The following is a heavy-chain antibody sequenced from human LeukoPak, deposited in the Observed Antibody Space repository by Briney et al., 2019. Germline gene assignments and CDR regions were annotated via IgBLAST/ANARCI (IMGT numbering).Heavy chain of an antibody. J-gene: IGHJ4*02. CDR3: AGLFGPYGSGSYYSDAEYYFDF. V-gene: IGHV4-39*01. D-gene: IGHD3-10*01. CDR1: GGPISSSSYY. Sequence: SETLSLTCSVSGGPISSSSYYWGWLRKPPGKGLEWFGRIYYSGSTYYNSSLKSRVTISVVTSKNQCSLRLGSVTAADTAVYYCAGLFGPYGSGSYYSDAEYYFDFWGQGTLVTVSS. CDR2: IYYSGST.